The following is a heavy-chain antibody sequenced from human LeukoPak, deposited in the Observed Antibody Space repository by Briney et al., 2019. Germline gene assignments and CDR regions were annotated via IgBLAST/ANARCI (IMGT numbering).Heavy chain of an antibody. CDR2: ISPTGSTT. CDR3: ARGAGSGYYYVFDS. D-gene: IGHD3-22*01. V-gene: IGHV3-74*01. J-gene: IGHJ4*02. CDR1: GFSFSGHW. Sequence: TGGSLRLSCTASGFSFSGHWMHWARQLPGKGLVWVSRISPTGSTTSYADSVKGRFTVSRDNSKNTLYLQMNSLRAEDTAVYYCARGAGSGYYYVFDSWGQGTLVIVSS.